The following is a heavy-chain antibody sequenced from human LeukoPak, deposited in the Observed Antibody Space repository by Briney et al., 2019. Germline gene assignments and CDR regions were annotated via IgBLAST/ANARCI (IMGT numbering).Heavy chain of an antibody. J-gene: IGHJ4*02. V-gene: IGHV3-21*01. Sequence: PGGSLRLSCAASGFTFSTYSMNWVRQAPGKGLEWVSSISSRSSYIYYADSVKGRFTISRDNAKNSLYLQVNSLRAEDTAVYYFARVLSEAGTVHFDFWGQGALVTVSS. CDR3: ARVLSEAGTVHFDF. CDR2: ISSRSSYI. CDR1: GFTFSTYS. D-gene: IGHD6-13*01.